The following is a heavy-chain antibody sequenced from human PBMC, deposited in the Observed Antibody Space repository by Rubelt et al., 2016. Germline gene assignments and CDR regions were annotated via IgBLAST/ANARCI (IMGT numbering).Heavy chain of an antibody. J-gene: IGHJ4*02. CDR2: IYYSGST. V-gene: IGHV4-59*05. CDR1: GGSISSYY. D-gene: IGHD6-19*01. Sequence: QVQLQQWGAGLLKPSETLSLTCTVSGGSISSYYWSWIRQPPGKGLEWIGSIYYSGSTYYNPSLKGRVTISVDTSKNQFSLKLSSVTAADTAVYYCARTYSSGWDYWGQGTLVTVSS. CDR3: ARTYSSGWDY.